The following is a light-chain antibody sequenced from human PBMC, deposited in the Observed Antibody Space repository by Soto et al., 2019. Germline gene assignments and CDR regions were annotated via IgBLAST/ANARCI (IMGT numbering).Light chain of an antibody. Sequence: DIKMTQYPSTLSATAGDRVTITCRASQSISAWLAWYQKKPGKAPKLLIYDASNLASGVPSRFSGSGSGTEFTLTISNLQPADFATYYCQQYENYWTFGQGTKVE. V-gene: IGKV1-5*01. CDR2: DAS. CDR1: QSISAW. CDR3: QQYENYWT. J-gene: IGKJ1*01.